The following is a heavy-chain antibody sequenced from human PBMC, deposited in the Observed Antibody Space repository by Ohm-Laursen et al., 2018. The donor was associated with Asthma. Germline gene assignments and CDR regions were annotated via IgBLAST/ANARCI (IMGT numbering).Heavy chain of an antibody. CDR3: AKVDLTYYNAMDV. CDR1: GFTFSSYA. J-gene: IGHJ6*02. Sequence: SLRLSCAASGFTFSSYAMSWVRQAPGKGLEWVSAISGSGGSTYYADSVKGRFTTSRDNSKSTMYLQMNSLRAEDTAVYYCAKVDLTYYNAMDVWGQGTTVTVSS. CDR2: ISGSGGST. D-gene: IGHD3/OR15-3a*01. V-gene: IGHV3-23*01.